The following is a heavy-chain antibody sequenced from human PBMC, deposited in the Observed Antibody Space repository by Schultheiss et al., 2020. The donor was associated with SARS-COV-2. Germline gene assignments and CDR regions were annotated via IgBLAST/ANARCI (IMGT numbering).Heavy chain of an antibody. CDR2: ISYDGSNK. J-gene: IGHJ6*02. CDR3: ARDLSYNSSSWQIYYYYYGMDV. V-gene: IGHV3-30-3*01. Sequence: GESLKISCAASGFTFSSYAMHWVRQAPGKGLEWVAVISYDGSNKYYADSVKGRFTISRDNSKNTLYLQMNSLRAEDTAVYYCARDLSYNSSSWQIYYYYYGMDVWGQGTTVTVSS. CDR1: GFTFSSYA. D-gene: IGHD6-13*01.